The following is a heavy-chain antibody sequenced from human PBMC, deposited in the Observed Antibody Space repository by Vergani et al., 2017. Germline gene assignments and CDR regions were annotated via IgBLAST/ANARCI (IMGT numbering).Heavy chain of an antibody. CDR3: ARDRVDIVATTTYYYYYYGMDV. D-gene: IGHD5-12*01. V-gene: IGHV3-53*04. Sequence: VQILQSGGGVVQPGGSLRLSCAASGFTVSSNYMSWVRQAPGKGLEWVSVIYSGGSTYYADSVKGRFTISRHNSKNTLYLQMNSLRAEDTAVYYCARDRVDIVATTTYYYYYYGMDVWGQGTTVTVSS. CDR2: IYSGGST. CDR1: GFTVSSNY. J-gene: IGHJ6*02.